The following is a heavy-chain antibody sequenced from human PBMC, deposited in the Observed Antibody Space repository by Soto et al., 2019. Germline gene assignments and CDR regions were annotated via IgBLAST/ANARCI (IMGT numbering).Heavy chain of an antibody. J-gene: IGHJ5*02. CDR3: APGGPGTGDGNWFDP. V-gene: IGHV1-2*04. D-gene: IGHD1-1*01. Sequence: QVQLVQSGAEVKKPGASVKVSCKASGYTFTGYYMHWVRQTPGQGVEWMGWINPNSGCSNYAQQFQGWVTMTRDTSISTAYMELSRLRSDDAAVYYCAPGGPGTGDGNWFDPWGQGTLVTVSS. CDR2: INPNSGCS. CDR1: GYTFTGYY.